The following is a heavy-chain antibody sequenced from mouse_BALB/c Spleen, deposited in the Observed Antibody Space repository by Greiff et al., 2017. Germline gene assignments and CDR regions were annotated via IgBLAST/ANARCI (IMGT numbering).Heavy chain of an antibody. CDR1: GYSFTSYY. CDR3: AREDYGNYGMDY. V-gene: IGHV1S135*01. J-gene: IGHJ4*01. CDR2: IDPFNGGT. Sequence: VQLQQSGPELMKPGASVKISCKASGYSFTSYYMHWVKQSHGKSLEWIGYIDPFNGGTSYNQKFKGKATLTVDKSSSTAYMHLSSLTSEDSAVYYYAREDYGNYGMDYWGLGTSVTVSS. D-gene: IGHD2-1*01.